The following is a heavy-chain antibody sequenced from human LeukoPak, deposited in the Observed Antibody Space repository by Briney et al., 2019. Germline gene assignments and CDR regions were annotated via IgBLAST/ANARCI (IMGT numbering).Heavy chain of an antibody. V-gene: IGHV3-53*05. CDR1: GFTVSSNY. CDR3: AKDFSGAFDI. D-gene: IGHD2/OR15-2a*01. Sequence: GGSLRLSCAASGFTVSSNYMSWVRQAPGKGLEWVSVIYSGGTTYYADSVKGRFTISRDNSKNTLYLQMNSLRAEDTAVYYCAKDFSGAFDIWGQGTMVTVSS. J-gene: IGHJ3*02. CDR2: IYSGGTT.